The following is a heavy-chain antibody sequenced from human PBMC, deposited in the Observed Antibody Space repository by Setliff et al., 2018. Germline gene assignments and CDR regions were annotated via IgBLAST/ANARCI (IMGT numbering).Heavy chain of an antibody. CDR3: AREVVGAPSAIPGKSPYNWFDP. CDR2: ISSSGSTI. J-gene: IGHJ5*02. Sequence: GGSLRLSCAASGFTFSSYEMNWVRQAPGKGLEWVSYISSSGSTIFYADSVKGRFTISRDNAKNSLYLQMNSLRAEDTAVYYCAREVVGAPSAIPGKSPYNWFDPWGQGTLVTVS. V-gene: IGHV3-48*03. D-gene: IGHD1-26*01. CDR1: GFTFSSYE.